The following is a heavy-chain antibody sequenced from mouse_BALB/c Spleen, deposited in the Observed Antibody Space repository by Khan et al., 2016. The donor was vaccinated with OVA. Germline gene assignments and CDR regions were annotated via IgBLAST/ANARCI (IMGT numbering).Heavy chain of an antibody. Sequence: VQLKQSGPDLVKPGASVKISCKASGYSFTLYYMTWVKQSHGKSLEWIERVNPNTGGSDYNQEFKGKAILTVDKSSNTAYMELHSLTSEDSAVYYCARGYDFFAYWGQGTLVTVSA. D-gene: IGHD2-14*01. CDR3: ARGYDFFAY. CDR2: VNPNTGGS. CDR1: GYSFTLYY. J-gene: IGHJ3*01. V-gene: IGHV1-26*01.